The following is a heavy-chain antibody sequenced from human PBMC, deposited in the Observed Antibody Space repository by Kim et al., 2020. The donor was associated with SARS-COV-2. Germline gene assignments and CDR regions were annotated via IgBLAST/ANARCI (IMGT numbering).Heavy chain of an antibody. D-gene: IGHD1-20*01. J-gene: IGHJ4*02. V-gene: IGHV3-11*01. CDR3: WRVDITKGDY. Sequence: YYTVSVKGRFTIARYNAKNLVYLQMNSLRDEDTAFYFCWRVDITKGDYWGQGTLVTVSS.